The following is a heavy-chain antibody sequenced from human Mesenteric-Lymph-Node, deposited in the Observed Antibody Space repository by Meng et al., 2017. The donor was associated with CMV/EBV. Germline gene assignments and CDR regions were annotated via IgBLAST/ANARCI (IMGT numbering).Heavy chain of an antibody. V-gene: IGHV3-66*01. D-gene: IGHD1-26*01. CDR3: ARDPGAPYYYYFDY. J-gene: IGHJ4*02. CDR2: IYSGGST. Sequence: GESLKISCAASGFTVSSNYMSWVRQAPGKGLEWVSVIYSGGSTYYADSVKGRFTISRDNAKNSLYLQMNSLRAEDTAVYYCARDPGAPYYYYFDYWGQGTLVTVSS. CDR1: GFTVSSNY.